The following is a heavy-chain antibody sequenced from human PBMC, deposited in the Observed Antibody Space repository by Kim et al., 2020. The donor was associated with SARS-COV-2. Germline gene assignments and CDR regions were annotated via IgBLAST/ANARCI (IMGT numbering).Heavy chain of an antibody. Sequence: TRYSPSFQGQVTISADKSISTAYLQWSSLKASDTAMYYCARRSTAADIDYWGQGTLVTVSS. J-gene: IGHJ4*02. V-gene: IGHV5-51*01. D-gene: IGHD6-13*01. CDR3: ARRSTAADIDY. CDR2: T.